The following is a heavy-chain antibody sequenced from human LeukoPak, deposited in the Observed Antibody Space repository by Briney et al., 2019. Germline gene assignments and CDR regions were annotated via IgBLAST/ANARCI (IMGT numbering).Heavy chain of an antibody. CDR3: AGGDPFNYYMDV. CDR1: GGTFSGHA. D-gene: IGHD2-21*01. Sequence: SVKVSCKASGGTFSGHAISWVRQAPGQGLEWMGGLIPIFGTTNYTQRFQGRLKISTDDSTATAYMEMSSLRSEDTAVYYCAGGDPFNYYMDVWAKGPRSPSS. J-gene: IGHJ6*03. CDR2: LIPIFGTT. V-gene: IGHV1-69*05.